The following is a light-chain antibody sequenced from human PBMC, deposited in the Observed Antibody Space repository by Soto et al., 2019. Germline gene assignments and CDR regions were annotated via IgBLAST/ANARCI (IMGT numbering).Light chain of an antibody. CDR2: DVS. J-gene: IGLJ1*01. CDR1: SSDIGGYNY. CDR3: CSYAGTTHV. Sequence: QSVLTQPPSVSGSPGQSVTISGTGTSSDIGGYNYVSWYQQLPGKAPKVMIYDVSKRPSGVPDRFSGSSSGNTVSLTISGLQAEDEADYYCCSYAGTTHVFGTGTTVTVL. V-gene: IGLV2-11*01.